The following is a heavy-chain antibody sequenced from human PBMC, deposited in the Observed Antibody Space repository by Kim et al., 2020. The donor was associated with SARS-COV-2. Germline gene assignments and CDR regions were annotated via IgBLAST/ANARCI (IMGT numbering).Heavy chain of an antibody. CDR2: IDSGGSST. J-gene: IGHJ5*02. D-gene: IGHD6-13*01. V-gene: IGHV3-23*03. CDR3: AKNTIAATVPRWFDP. Sequence: GGSLRLSCVASGFTFSSYAMSWVRQAPGKGLEWVSVIDSGGSSTNYADSVKGRFTISRDNSKNTLYLQMNSLRAEDTAVYYCAKNTIAATVPRWFDPWGQGTLVTVSS. CDR1: GFTFSSYA.